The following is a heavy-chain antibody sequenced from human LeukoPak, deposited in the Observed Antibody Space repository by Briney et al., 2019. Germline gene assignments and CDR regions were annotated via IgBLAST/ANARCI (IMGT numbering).Heavy chain of an antibody. Sequence: SQTLSLTCAVSGGSISSGDYSWSWVRQPPGKGLEWIGYIYHSGSTYYNPSLKSRVTISVDRSKNQFSLKLSSVTAADTAVYYCARADCSSTSCYRFDYWGQGTLVTVSS. CDR3: ARADCSSTSCYRFDY. J-gene: IGHJ4*02. CDR1: GGSISSGDYS. CDR2: IYHSGST. D-gene: IGHD2-2*02. V-gene: IGHV4-30-2*01.